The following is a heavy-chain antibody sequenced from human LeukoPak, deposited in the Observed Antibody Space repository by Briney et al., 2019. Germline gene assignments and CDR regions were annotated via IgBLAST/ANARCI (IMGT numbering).Heavy chain of an antibody. CDR1: GGTFSSYA. J-gene: IGHJ6*04. V-gene: IGHV1-69*01. D-gene: IGHD2/OR15-2a*01. CDR3: ARDNRPYYYYYSMDV. Sequence: SVKVSCKASGGTFSSYAISWVRQAPGQGLKWRGGIIPIFGTANYAQKFQGRVTITADESTSTAYMELSSLRSEDTAVYYCARDNRPYYYYYSMDVWGKGTTVTVSS. CDR2: IIPIFGTA.